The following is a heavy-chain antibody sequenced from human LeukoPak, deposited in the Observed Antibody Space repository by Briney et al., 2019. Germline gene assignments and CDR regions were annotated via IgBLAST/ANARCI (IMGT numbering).Heavy chain of an antibody. D-gene: IGHD3-10*02. CDR1: GFIFTTYW. CDR2: IYPGDSGA. Sequence: AESLLISCKGSGFIFTTYWIGWVRQMPGKGLEWMGIIYPGDSGARDSPSFQGQVTISADKSISTAFLQWTSLKASDTAVYYCARGCYPFDYWGQGTLVAVSS. J-gene: IGHJ4*02. V-gene: IGHV5-51*01. CDR3: ARGCYPFDY.